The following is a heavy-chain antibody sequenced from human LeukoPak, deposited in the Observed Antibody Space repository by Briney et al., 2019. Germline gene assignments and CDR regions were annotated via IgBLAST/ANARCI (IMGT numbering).Heavy chain of an antibody. CDR2: ILYDGSNK. CDR3: ARDLVSAGTRYYDL. Sequence: GGSLRLSCAASGITFRNFGMHWVRQAPGMGLEWVAYILYDGSNKYYADSVKGRFTISRDNSKNTLSLQMNSLTGEDTDVYYCARDLVSAGTRYYDLWGRGTVVTVSS. J-gene: IGHJ2*01. V-gene: IGHV3-30*02. D-gene: IGHD1-1*01. CDR1: GITFRNFG.